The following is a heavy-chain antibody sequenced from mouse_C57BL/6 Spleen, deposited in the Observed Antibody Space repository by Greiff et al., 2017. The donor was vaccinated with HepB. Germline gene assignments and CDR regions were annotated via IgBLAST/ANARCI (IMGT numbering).Heavy chain of an antibody. J-gene: IGHJ4*01. V-gene: IGHV5-4*01. CDR3: ARDRVEYGNPYAMDY. Sequence: EVKLVESGGGLVKPGGSLKLSCAASGFTFSSYAMSWVRQTPEKRLEWVATISDGGSYTYYPDNVKGRFTISRDNAKNNLYLQMSHLKSEDTAMYYGARDRVEYGNPYAMDYWGQGTSVTVSS. CDR2: ISDGGSYT. D-gene: IGHD2-10*02. CDR1: GFTFSSYA.